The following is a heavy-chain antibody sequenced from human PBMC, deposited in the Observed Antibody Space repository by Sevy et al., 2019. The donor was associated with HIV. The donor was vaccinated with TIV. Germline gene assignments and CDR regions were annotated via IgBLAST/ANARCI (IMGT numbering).Heavy chain of an antibody. V-gene: IGHV3-7*03. CDR2: IKQDGSEA. D-gene: IGHD1-26*01. J-gene: IGHJ5*02. CDR1: GFNFRNFW. Sequence: GGSLRLSCVASGFNFRNFWMSWVRQAPGKGLECVADIKQDGSEAYYVDSVKGRFTISRDNAKNSLYLQMNSLRDEDTAMSFCGRDKEVGASILDAWGQGTPVTVSS. CDR3: GRDKEVGASILDA.